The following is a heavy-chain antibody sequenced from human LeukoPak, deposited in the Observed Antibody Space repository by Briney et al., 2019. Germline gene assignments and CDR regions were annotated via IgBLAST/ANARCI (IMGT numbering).Heavy chain of an antibody. CDR1: GFTFSSYA. CDR3: ARGISSGIVVTAIAY. CDR2: ISVGGSDK. D-gene: IGHD2-21*02. J-gene: IGHJ4*02. Sequence: GGSLRLSCAASGFTFSSYAMHWVRQSPDKGLEWMAVISVGGSDKYYADSVRGRFTISRDNSENTLSLQMSSLRAEDTAVYYCARGISSGIVVTAIAYWGQGTLVTVSS. V-gene: IGHV3-30-3*01.